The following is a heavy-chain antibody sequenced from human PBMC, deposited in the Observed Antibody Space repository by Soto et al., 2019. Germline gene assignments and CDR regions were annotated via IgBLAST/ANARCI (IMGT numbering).Heavy chain of an antibody. CDR1: GFTFSDHY. CDR2: ISSSGSFT. J-gene: IGHJ6*02. V-gene: IGHV3-11*06. Sequence: QVQLVESGGGLVRPGGPLRLSCAASGFTFSDHYMSWIRQVPGKGLEWISYISSSGSFTNYADSVKGRFTISRDNGKKSLYLQMNSLTDDDTALYYCARGRPTYYYYGLDVWGQGTTVTVS. D-gene: IGHD3-10*01. CDR3: ARGRPTYYYYGLDV.